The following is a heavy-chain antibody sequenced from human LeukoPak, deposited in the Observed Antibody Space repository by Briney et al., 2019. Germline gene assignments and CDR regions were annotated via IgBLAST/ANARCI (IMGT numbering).Heavy chain of an antibody. J-gene: IGHJ5*02. CDR1: GYTFTSYA. Sequence: ASVKVSCKASGYTFTSYAMHWVRQAPGQRLEWMGWINAGNGNTKYSQELQGRVTMTTDTSTSTAYMELRSLRSDDTAVYYCARVPRGSSGWYLGWFDPWGQGTLVTVSS. D-gene: IGHD6-19*01. CDR2: INAGNGNT. CDR3: ARVPRGSSGWYLGWFDP. V-gene: IGHV1-3*01.